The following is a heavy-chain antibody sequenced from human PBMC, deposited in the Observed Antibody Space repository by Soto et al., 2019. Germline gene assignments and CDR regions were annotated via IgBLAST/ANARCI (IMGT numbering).Heavy chain of an antibody. CDR1: GFTFSNYA. J-gene: IGHJ4*02. Sequence: EVQLLESGGGLVQPGGSLRLSCAASGFTFSNYAMSWVRQTPGKGLEWVSTISGGGGNTYYPDSVKGRFTISRDNSKDAVCLQMNGLRAEDTAIFYCAKERLGRGADYWGQGALVTVTS. CDR2: ISGGGGNT. V-gene: IGHV3-23*01. CDR3: AKERLGRGADY.